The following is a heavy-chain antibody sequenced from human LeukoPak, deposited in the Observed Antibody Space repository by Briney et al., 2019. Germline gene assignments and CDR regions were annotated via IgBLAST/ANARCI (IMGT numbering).Heavy chain of an antibody. CDR3: ARRKVAAAVVFDP. J-gene: IGHJ5*02. D-gene: IGHD6-13*01. CDR2: INHSGSS. Sequence: SETLSLTCAVYGGSFSGYYWSWIRQPPGKGLEWIGEINHSGSSNYNPSLKSRVTISVDTSRNHFSLKLTSVTAADTAVYYCARRKVAAAVVFDPWGQGTLVTVSS. CDR1: GGSFSGYY. V-gene: IGHV4-34*01.